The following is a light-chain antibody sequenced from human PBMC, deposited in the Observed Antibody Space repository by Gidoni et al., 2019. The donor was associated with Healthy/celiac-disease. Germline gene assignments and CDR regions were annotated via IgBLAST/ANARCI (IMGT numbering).Light chain of an antibody. CDR3: QQSYSTPYT. Sequence: IQMTQAPSSLSASVGDRVTITCRASQSMSSYLNWYQQQPGKAPKILIYAASSLQSGVPSRFSGSGSGTDFTLTISSLQPEDFATYYCQQSYSTPYTFGQGTKLEIK. CDR1: QSMSSY. J-gene: IGKJ2*01. CDR2: AAS. V-gene: IGKV1-39*01.